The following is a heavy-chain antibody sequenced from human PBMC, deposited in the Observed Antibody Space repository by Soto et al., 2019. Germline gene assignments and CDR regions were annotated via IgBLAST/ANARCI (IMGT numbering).Heavy chain of an antibody. V-gene: IGHV5-51*01. Sequence: PGESLKSSCKGSDYTFAAYWIGWVRQLPGKGLEWMGIVNPGDSETRYRPSFQGQVTISADKSINTAYLQWSSLKASDTAMYYCARPDCTNGVCYHCYDIWGQGTMGTVSS. J-gene: IGHJ3*02. CDR3: ARPDCTNGVCYHCYDI. D-gene: IGHD2-8*01. CDR1: DYTFAAYW. CDR2: VNPGDSET.